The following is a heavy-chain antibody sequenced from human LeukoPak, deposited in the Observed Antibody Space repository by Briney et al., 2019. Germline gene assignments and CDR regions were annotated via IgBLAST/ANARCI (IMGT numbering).Heavy chain of an antibody. CDR3: AIDLSGIRDNY. V-gene: IGHV3-72*01. J-gene: IGHJ4*02. CDR1: GFRFSDYH. CDR2: SRNRADSYTT. Sequence: GGSLRLSCAASGFRFSDYHMDWVRQSAGKGGDWVGRSRNRADSYTTDYAASVRGRFTISRDDSKNSMYLQMNSLKTEDTAVYYCAIDLSGIRDNYWGQGTLVTVSS. D-gene: IGHD3-10*01.